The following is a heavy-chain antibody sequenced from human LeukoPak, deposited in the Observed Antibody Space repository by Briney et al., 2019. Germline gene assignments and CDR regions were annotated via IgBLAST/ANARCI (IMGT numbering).Heavy chain of an antibody. CDR2: IYYSGST. CDR3: ARVRGSYSRYYFDY. V-gene: IGHV4-39*07. Sequence: SETLSLTCTVSGGSISSSSYYWGWIRQPPGKGLEWIGSIYYSGSTYYNPSLKSRVTISVDTSKNQFSLKLSSVTAADTAVYYCARVRGSYSRYYFDYWGQGTLVTVSS. J-gene: IGHJ4*02. CDR1: GGSISSSSYY. D-gene: IGHD3-10*01.